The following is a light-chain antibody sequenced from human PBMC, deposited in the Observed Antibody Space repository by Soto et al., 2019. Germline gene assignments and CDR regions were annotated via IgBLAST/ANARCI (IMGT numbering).Light chain of an antibody. CDR2: DAS. J-gene: IGKJ5*01. V-gene: IGKV3-11*01. CDR1: QSFSGY. CDR3: QKRSNWPPVIT. Sequence: DILLTQSPATLSLSPGERATLSCRASQSFSGYLAWYQQKPGQAPRLLIYDASKRATGIPARFSGRGSGTDFTLPISSLEPEDFAVYYCQKRSNWPPVITFGQGTRLEIK.